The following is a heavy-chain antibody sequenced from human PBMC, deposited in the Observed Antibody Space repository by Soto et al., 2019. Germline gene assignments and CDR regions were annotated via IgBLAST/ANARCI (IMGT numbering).Heavy chain of an antibody. D-gene: IGHD3-10*01. Sequence: GESLKISCQAFEYSFPIYWISWVRHLPGAGLEWMGRIDPSDSFATYDPSFQGHVTISVDKSTRIVYLQWRSLKASDTATYYCARHQSGSGNSNFDFWGQGTKVTV. CDR3: ARHQSGSGNSNFDF. V-gene: IGHV5-10-1*01. CDR1: EYSFPIYW. J-gene: IGHJ4*02. CDR2: IDPSDSFA.